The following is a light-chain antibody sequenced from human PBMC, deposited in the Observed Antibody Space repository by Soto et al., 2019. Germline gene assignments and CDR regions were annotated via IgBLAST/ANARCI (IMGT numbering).Light chain of an antibody. CDR2: EAS. J-gene: IGKJ1*01. CDR1: QAISNY. CDR3: QKYNDAPRT. Sequence: QMTQSPSSLSASVGDRVTLTCRASQAISNYLAWYQQKPGGAPKLLIYEASTLQAGVPTRFSGSGSGADSPLIISSLQPEDVAIYYCQKYNDAPRTFGQGTRVEIK. V-gene: IGKV1-27*01.